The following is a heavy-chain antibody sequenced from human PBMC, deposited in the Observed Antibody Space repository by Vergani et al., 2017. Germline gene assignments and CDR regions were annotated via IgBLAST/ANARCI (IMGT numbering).Heavy chain of an antibody. J-gene: IGHJ4*02. CDR2: IKQVGSEK. Sequence: EVQLVESGGGLVQPGGSLRLSCAASGFTFSSYWMSWVRQAPGKGREWVANIKQVGSEKYYVDSGKGRFTISRDNAKNSLYLQMNSLRAEDTAVYYCARDHWGSGWYRLDYWGQGTLVTVSS. CDR1: GFTFSSYW. V-gene: IGHV3-7*01. CDR3: ARDHWGSGWYRLDY. D-gene: IGHD6-19*01.